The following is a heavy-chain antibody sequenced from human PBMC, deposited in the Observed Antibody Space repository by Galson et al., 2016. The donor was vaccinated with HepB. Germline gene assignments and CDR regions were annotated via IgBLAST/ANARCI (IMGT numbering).Heavy chain of an antibody. Sequence: SLRLSCAASGFTFSSFWMSRVRQAPGKGLEWVANIKQDGSEKSYVDSVKGRFTISRDNAKNSLFLQMNSLRADDTAVYYCARAIATSYWGQGALVTVSS. D-gene: IGHD5-24*01. CDR3: ARAIATSY. CDR1: GFTFSSFW. CDR2: IKQDGSEK. J-gene: IGHJ4*02. V-gene: IGHV3-7*05.